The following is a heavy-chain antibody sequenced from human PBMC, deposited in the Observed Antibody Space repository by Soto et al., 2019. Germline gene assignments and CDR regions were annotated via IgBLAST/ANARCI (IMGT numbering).Heavy chain of an antibody. CDR1: GGSISGYY. J-gene: IGHJ4*02. CDR2: IYDSGRT. Sequence: SETLSLTCTVSGGSISGYYWSWIRQPPGKGLEWIGYIYDSGRTTYNPSLKSRVTISVDTSKNQFSLKLSSVTAADTAVYYRARFSTVRYFDYWGQGTLVTVSS. D-gene: IGHD4-17*01. CDR3: ARFSTVRYFDY. V-gene: IGHV4-59*01.